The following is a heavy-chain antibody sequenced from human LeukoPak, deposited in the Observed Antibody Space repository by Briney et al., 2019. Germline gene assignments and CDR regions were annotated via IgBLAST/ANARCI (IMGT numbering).Heavy chain of an antibody. CDR3: ASRWWYFDL. CDR2: INSDGSST. V-gene: IGHV3-74*01. Sequence: GGPLRLSCAASGFTFSSYWMHWVRQAPGKGLVWVSRINSDGSSTTYADSVKGRFTISRDNAKNSLYLQMNSLRAEDTAVYYCASRWWYFDLWGRGTLVTVSS. CDR1: GFTFSSYW. J-gene: IGHJ2*01. D-gene: IGHD6-13*01.